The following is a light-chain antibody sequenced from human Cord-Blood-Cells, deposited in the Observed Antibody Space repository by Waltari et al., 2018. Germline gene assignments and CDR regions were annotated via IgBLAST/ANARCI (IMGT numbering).Light chain of an antibody. Sequence: QSALTQPASVSGSPGQSITISCTGTSSDVGRYNLVSWYQQHPGKAPKLMIYEGSKRPSGVSKRFSGSKSGNTASLTISGLQAEDEADYYCCSYAGSSTLFGGGTKLTVL. CDR3: CSYAGSSTL. CDR1: SSDVGRYNL. V-gene: IGLV2-23*01. J-gene: IGLJ2*01. CDR2: EGS.